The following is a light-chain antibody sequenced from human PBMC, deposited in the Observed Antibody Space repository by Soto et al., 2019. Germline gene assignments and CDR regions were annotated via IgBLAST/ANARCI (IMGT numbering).Light chain of an antibody. CDR1: QTVNNNY. CDR3: QQYGNSPWT. Sequence: DNLLSQAPGPPSFSPGERAIPSFRASQTVNNNYLAWCQQKPGQAPRLLIYSTSSRATGIPDRFSGSGSGTDFTLTISRLEPEDFAVYYCQQYGNSPWTFGQGTKVDIK. CDR2: STS. V-gene: IGKV3-20*01. J-gene: IGKJ1*01.